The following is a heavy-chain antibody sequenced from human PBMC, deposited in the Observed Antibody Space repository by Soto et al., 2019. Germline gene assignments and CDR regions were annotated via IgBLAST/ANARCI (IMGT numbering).Heavy chain of an antibody. D-gene: IGHD2-15*01. CDR3: AXXGTPIDY. Sequence: QVQLVQSGAEVKKPGASVKVSCKASGYTFTNFGISWVRQAPGQGLEWMGWISAYNGNTNYAQNXXXXXXXXXXXXXXXXXXXXXXXXXXXXXXXXXAXXGTPIDYWGQGTLVTVSS. CDR2: ISAYNGNT. CDR1: GYTFTNFG. J-gene: IGHJ4*02. V-gene: IGHV1-18*01.